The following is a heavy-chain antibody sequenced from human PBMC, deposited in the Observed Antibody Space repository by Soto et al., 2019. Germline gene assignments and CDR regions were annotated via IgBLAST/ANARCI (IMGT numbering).Heavy chain of an antibody. V-gene: IGHV4-61*01. CDR1: GGSVSANSYY. D-gene: IGHD6-19*01. CDR2: IYHTGLI. Sequence: SETLSLTCNVSGGSVSANSYYWNWIRLPPGKRLQLVRHIYHTGLIQYSPSFKSRALISLDTPKYQLSLRLTSVTVADTAVYYCVRGSLYNLDSGGTELWFAPWGQGALVTVSS. J-gene: IGHJ5*02. CDR3: VRGSLYNLDSGGTELWFAP.